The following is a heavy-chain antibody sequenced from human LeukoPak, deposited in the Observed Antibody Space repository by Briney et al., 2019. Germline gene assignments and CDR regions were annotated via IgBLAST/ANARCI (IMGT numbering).Heavy chain of an antibody. Sequence: GGSLRLSCAASGFTFSSYSMNWVRQAPGKGLEWVSYISSSSSTIYYADSVKGRFTISRDNAKNSLYLQMNSLRAEDTAVYYCARPPSSSGWYQWGQGTLVTVSS. CDR1: GFTFSSYS. V-gene: IGHV3-48*01. D-gene: IGHD6-19*01. CDR3: ARPPSSSGWYQ. CDR2: ISSSSSTI. J-gene: IGHJ4*02.